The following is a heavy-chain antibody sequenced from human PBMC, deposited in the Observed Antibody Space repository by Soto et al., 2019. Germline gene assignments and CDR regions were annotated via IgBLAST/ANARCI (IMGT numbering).Heavy chain of an antibody. V-gene: IGHV3-11*01. CDR3: ARDLGYYASDGYFDY. J-gene: IGHJ4*02. CDR2: ISSSGDII. CDR1: GFTSSDYY. Sequence: PGGSLRLSCAASGFTSSDYYMSWIRQAPGKGLEWVSYISSSGDIIYYADSVKGRFTTSRDNAKNSLYLQMNSLRAEDTAVYYCARDLGYYASDGYFDYWGQGTLVTVSS. D-gene: IGHD3-22*01.